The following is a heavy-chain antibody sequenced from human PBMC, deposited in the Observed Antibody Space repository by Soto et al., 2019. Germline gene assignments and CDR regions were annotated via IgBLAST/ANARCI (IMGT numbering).Heavy chain of an antibody. Sequence: ASVKVSCKASGYTFTRYAMHWVRQAPGQRLEWMGWISAYNGNTNYAQKLQGRVTMTTDTSTSTAYMELRSLRSDDTAVYYCARHYDSSGGGYYHYGMDVWGQGTTVTVSS. CDR3: ARHYDSSGGGYYHYGMDV. V-gene: IGHV1-18*01. J-gene: IGHJ6*02. D-gene: IGHD3-22*01. CDR2: ISAYNGNT. CDR1: GYTFTRYA.